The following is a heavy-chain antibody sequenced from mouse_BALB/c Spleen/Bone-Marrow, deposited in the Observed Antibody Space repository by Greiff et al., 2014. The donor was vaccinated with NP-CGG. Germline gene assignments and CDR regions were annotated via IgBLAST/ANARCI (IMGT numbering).Heavy chain of an antibody. CDR1: GFNIKDTY. CDR3: AIYYGNYYAMDY. J-gene: IGHJ4*01. Sequence: EVKLMESGAELVKPGASVKLSCTASGFNIKDTYMHWVKQRAEQGLEWIGRIDPANGNTKYDPKFQGKATITADTSSNTAYLQLSSLTSEDTAVYYCAIYYGNYYAMDYWGQGTSVTVSS. D-gene: IGHD2-1*01. V-gene: IGHV14-3*02. CDR2: IDPANGNT.